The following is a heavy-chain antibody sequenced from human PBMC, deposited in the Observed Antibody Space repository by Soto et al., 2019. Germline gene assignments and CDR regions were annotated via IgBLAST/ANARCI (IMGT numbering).Heavy chain of an antibody. J-gene: IGHJ4*02. Sequence: PSETLSLTCAVYGGPFSGYYCTWIRQPPGKGLEWIGEINPSGSTSYSPSLQSRVTILLDTSKNQFSLRLTSVTAADTAVYYCARGLTDYWYPAYWGPGTLVTVSS. D-gene: IGHD2-8*02. CDR2: INPSGST. V-gene: IGHV4-34*01. CDR1: GGPFSGYY. CDR3: ARGLTDYWYPAY.